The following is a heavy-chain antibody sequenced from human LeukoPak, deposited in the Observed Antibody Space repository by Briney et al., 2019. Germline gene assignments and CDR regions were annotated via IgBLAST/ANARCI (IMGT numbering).Heavy chain of an antibody. Sequence: ASVKVSCKPSGYTFTSYGINWVRQAPGQGLEWMGWISAYNGNTNYAQKFQGRVTMTTDTSTSTAYMELRSLRSDDTAVYYCARTRAAMPVGELWSWGQGTLVTVSS. D-gene: IGHD3-10*01. CDR2: ISAYNGNT. J-gene: IGHJ4*02. CDR1: GYTFTSYG. CDR3: ARTRAAMPVGELWS. V-gene: IGHV1-18*04.